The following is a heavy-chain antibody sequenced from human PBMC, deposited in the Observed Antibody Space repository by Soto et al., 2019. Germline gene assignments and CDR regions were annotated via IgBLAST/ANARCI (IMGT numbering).Heavy chain of an antibody. J-gene: IGHJ4*02. V-gene: IGHV3-48*01. CDR1: GFTFSSYS. CDR3: AREVPAAIGD. Sequence: PGGSLRLSCAASGFTFSSYSMNWVRQAPGKGLEWVSYISSSSSTIYYADSGKGRFTISRDNAKKSLYLQMNSLRAEDTAVYYCAREVPAAIGDWGKRTLVPVSA. CDR2: ISSSSSTI. D-gene: IGHD2-2*02.